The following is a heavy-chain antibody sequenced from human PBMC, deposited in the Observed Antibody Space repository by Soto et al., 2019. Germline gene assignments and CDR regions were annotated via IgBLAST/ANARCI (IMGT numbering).Heavy chain of an antibody. CDR3: ARAPKVSGSAQTRPDF. V-gene: IGHV4-34*01. CDR1: SGSLSGYY. J-gene: IGHJ4*02. D-gene: IGHD6-6*01. Sequence: LSETLSLTCSLYSGSLSGYYRSWIRQPPGKGLEWIGEISPSGTTNYSPSLKSRVSISVDTSKNQFSLNLTSLTAADTAVYYCARAPKVSGSAQTRPDFWGQGSLVTVSS. CDR2: ISPSGTT.